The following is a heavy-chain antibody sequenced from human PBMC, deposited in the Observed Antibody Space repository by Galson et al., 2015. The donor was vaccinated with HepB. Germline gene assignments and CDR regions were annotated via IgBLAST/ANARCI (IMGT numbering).Heavy chain of an antibody. D-gene: IGHD5-18*01. J-gene: IGHJ4*02. Sequence: TLSLTCTVSGGSISNSSHYWGWIRQPPGKGLEWIGSIYYSGSTYYNPSLKSRVTISVDTSKNQFSLRLTSVTAADTAVYFCARCLRGYSYGIPNYWGQGTLVTVYS. V-gene: IGHV4-39*07. CDR1: GGSISNSSHY. CDR3: ARCLRGYSYGIPNY. CDR2: IYYSGST.